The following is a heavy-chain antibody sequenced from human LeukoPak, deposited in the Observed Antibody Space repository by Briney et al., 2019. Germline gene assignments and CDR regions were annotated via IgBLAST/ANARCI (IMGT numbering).Heavy chain of an antibody. CDR3: ARDPKITILGVVTFRDGMDV. D-gene: IGHD3-3*01. Sequence: ASVKVSCKASGYTFTSYGISWVRQAPGQGLEWMGWISAYNGNTNYAQKLQGRVTMTTDTSTSTAYMELRSLRSDDTAVYYCARDPKITILGVVTFRDGMDVWGQGTTVTVSS. CDR1: GYTFTSYG. J-gene: IGHJ6*02. CDR2: ISAYNGNT. V-gene: IGHV1-18*01.